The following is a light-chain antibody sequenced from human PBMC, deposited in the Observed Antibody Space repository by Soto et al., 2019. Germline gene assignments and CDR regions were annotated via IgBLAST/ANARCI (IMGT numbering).Light chain of an antibody. Sequence: DIQMTQSPSSLSASVGDRVTITCRASKTISNYLNWYQQKPGKAPVLLIFAASSLQSGVPCRFSGSSSGRNFTLAISSLQPADSAMYYCQQTYSVPPTFGRGTKVEI. V-gene: IGKV1-39*01. CDR3: QQTYSVPPT. CDR1: KTISNY. CDR2: AAS. J-gene: IGKJ1*01.